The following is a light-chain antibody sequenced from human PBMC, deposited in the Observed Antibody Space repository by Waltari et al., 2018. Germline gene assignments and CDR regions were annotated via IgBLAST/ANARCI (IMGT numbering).Light chain of an antibody. CDR2: MAS. Sequence: DIQMTPSPSTQSASVGDRFTIPCRASQSVGTWLAWYQQKPGKAPKLLIYMASSLESGVPSRFSGSGSGTEFTLTISSLQPDDFATYSCQQYSSFSTFGQGTKLDI. J-gene: IGKJ2*01. V-gene: IGKV1-5*03. CDR3: QQYSSFST. CDR1: QSVGTW.